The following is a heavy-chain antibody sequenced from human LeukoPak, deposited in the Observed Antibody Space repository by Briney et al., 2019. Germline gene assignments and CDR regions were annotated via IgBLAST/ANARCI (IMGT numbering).Heavy chain of an antibody. Sequence: PSETLSLTCTVSGGSISSYYWSWIRQPPGKGLEWIGYIYYSGSTNYNPTLKSRVTITVDTSKNQFSLKLSSVTAADTAVYYCARDHRENYGSCDYWGQGTLVTVSS. D-gene: IGHD3-10*01. CDR3: ARDHRENYGSCDY. V-gene: IGHV4-59*01. J-gene: IGHJ4*02. CDR1: GGSISSYY. CDR2: IYYSGST.